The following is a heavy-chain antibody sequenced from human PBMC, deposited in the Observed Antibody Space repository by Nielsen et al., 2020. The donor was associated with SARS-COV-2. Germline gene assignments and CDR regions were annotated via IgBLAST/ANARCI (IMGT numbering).Heavy chain of an antibody. J-gene: IGHJ6*02. CDR3: AKGGIAAVGYYGMDV. V-gene: IGHV3-21*05. Sequence: GGSLRLSCAASGFTFSSYGMHWVRQAPGKGLEWVSYISSSSSYTNYADSVKGRFTISRDNAKNSLYLQMNSLRAEDTAVYYCAKGGIAAVGYYGMDVWGQGTTVTVSS. CDR1: GFTFSSYG. CDR2: ISSSSSYT. D-gene: IGHD6-13*01.